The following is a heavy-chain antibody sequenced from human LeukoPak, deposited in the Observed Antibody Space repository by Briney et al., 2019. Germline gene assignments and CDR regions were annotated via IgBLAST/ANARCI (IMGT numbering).Heavy chain of an antibody. J-gene: IGHJ4*02. Sequence: SETLSLTCTVSGGSISSGSYYWSWIRQPPGKGLEWIGYIYYSGSTNYYPSLKSRVTISVDTSKNQFSLKLSSVTAADTAVYYCARTTLQQDSYYDFWSGYTEPPYFDYWGQGTLVTVSS. CDR3: ARTTLQQDSYYDFWSGYTEPPYFDY. CDR2: IYYSGST. V-gene: IGHV4-61*01. CDR1: GGSISSGSYY. D-gene: IGHD3-3*01.